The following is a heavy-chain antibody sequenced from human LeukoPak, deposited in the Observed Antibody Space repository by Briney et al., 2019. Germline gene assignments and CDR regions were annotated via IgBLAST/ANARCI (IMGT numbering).Heavy chain of an antibody. V-gene: IGHV3-30*02. CDR1: GFTFSSYG. CDR3: ARDPHYYGSGSSELL. J-gene: IGHJ4*02. CDR2: IRYDGSNK. D-gene: IGHD3-10*01. Sequence: GGSLRLSCAASGFTFSSYGMHWVRQAPGKGLEWVAFIRYDGSNKYYADSVKGRFTISRDNSKNTLYLQMNSLRAEDTAVYYCARDPHYYGSGSSELLWGQGTLVTVSS.